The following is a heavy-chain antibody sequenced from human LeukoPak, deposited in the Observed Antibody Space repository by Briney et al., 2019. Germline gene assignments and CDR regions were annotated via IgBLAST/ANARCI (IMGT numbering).Heavy chain of an antibody. J-gene: IGHJ4*02. Sequence: GGSLRLSCAASGFPFSSYSMHWVRQAPGNGLGWVAVISSDGSHKYYADSVKGRFIISRDNSKNTLSLQMNTLRPDDTAVFYCARDPNRLADYGGDYFDHWGQGTLVTVSS. CDR3: ARDPNRLADYGGDYFDH. V-gene: IGHV3-30*04. CDR2: ISSDGSHK. D-gene: IGHD4-23*01. CDR1: GFPFSSYS.